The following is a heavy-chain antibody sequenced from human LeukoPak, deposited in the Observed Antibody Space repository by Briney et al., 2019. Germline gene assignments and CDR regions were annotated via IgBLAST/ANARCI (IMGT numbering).Heavy chain of an antibody. CDR1: GYKFIGYW. Sequence: GESLKISCKASGYKFIGYWIGWVRQMPGKGLEWMGIMFPDDSDTRYSPSFQGQVTISADESISTVYLQWSSLKASDTAMYYCARLSSGSYLHIDYWGQGTLVTVSS. J-gene: IGHJ4*02. D-gene: IGHD1-26*01. CDR2: MFPDDSDT. V-gene: IGHV5-51*01. CDR3: ARLSSGSYLHIDY.